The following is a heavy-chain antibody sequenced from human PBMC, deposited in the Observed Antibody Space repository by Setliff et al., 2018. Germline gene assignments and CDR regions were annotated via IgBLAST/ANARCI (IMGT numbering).Heavy chain of an antibody. CDR2: VTIYNGNT. Sequence: ASVKVSSKASGYTFNNYGVAWVRQAPGQGLDWMGWVTIYNGNTKYAQNLQGRLTLSTDRSTSTVYMELGSLTTDDTAIYYCARVESMVRGKNILRHFDYWGQGTQVTSP. D-gene: IGHD3-10*01. CDR1: GYTFNNYG. CDR3: ARVESMVRGKNILRHFDY. J-gene: IGHJ4*02. V-gene: IGHV1-18*01.